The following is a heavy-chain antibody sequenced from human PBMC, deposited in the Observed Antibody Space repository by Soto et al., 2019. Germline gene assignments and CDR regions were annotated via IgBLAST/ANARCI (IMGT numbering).Heavy chain of an antibody. CDR3: ARVGVVPAATDY. D-gene: IGHD2-2*01. Sequence: QVQLQQWGAGLLKPSETLSLTCAVYGGSFSGYYWSWIRQPPGKGLEWIGEINHSGSTNYNPSLKSRVTISVDTSKNQFSLKLSSVTAAHTAVYYCARVGVVPAATDYWGQGTLVTVSS. CDR2: INHSGST. CDR1: GGSFSGYY. J-gene: IGHJ4*02. V-gene: IGHV4-34*01.